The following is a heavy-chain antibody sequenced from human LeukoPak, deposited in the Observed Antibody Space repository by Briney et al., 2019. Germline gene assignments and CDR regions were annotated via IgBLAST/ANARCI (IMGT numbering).Heavy chain of an antibody. D-gene: IGHD3-22*01. J-gene: IGHJ4*02. CDR3: AKLPTYYYDSSGYYADY. CDR1: GFTFSGYA. Sequence: GGSLRLSCAAHGFTFSGYAMSWVRQAPGKGPERVPAISGSGGSTYYADSVKGRFTISRDNSKNTLYLQMNSLRAEDTAVYYCAKLPTYYYDSSGYYADYWGQGTLVTVSS. CDR2: ISGSGGST. V-gene: IGHV3-23*01.